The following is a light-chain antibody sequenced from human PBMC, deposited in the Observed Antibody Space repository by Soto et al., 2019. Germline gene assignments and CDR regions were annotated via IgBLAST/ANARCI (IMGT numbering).Light chain of an antibody. V-gene: IGLV2-8*01. CDR1: SRDVGASDY. CDR2: GVN. CDR3: LSHSGSSNV. Sequence: QSALTQPPSASGSPGQSVAISCTGTSRDVGASDYVSWYQQHSGKAPKLLLYGVNKRPSGVPDRFSGSKSGNTASLTVSALQADDEADYYSLSHSGSSNVLGTGTKLTVL. J-gene: IGLJ1*01.